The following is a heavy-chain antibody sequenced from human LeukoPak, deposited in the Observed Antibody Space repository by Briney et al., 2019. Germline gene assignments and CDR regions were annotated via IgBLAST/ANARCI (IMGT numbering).Heavy chain of an antibody. V-gene: IGHV4-38-2*02. J-gene: IGHJ4*02. CDR1: GYSISSGAY. Sequence: SETLSLTCAVPGYSISSGAYWGWIRQPPGKGLQWIGCIYHDGSTYYNPSLQSRVTISVDTSKNQFSLKLSSVTATDTAVYYCVRDPPDYWGQGTLVTVSS. CDR3: VRDPPDY. CDR2: IYHDGST.